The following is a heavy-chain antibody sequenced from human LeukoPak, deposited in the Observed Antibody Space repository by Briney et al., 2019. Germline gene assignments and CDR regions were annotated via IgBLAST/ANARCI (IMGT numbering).Heavy chain of an antibody. J-gene: IGHJ5*02. Sequence: ASVKVSCKASGYTFTSYAMHWVRQAPGQRLEWMGWINAGSGNTKYSQKFQGRVTITRDTSASTAYMELSSLRSEDTAVYYCARGGIPGIAAAGLDPWGQGTLVTVSS. CDR3: ARGGIPGIAAAGLDP. V-gene: IGHV1-3*01. CDR2: INAGSGNT. CDR1: GYTFTSYA. D-gene: IGHD6-13*01.